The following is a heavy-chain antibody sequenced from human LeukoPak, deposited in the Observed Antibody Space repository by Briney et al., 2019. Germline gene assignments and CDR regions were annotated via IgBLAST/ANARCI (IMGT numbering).Heavy chain of an antibody. CDR3: ARALDYFDY. V-gene: IGHV4-59*01. CDR1: GGTISSYY. J-gene: IGHJ4*02. CDR2: TYYSGST. Sequence: SETLSLTCTVSGGTISSYYWSWIQQPPGKGLEWIGYTYYSGSTNYNPSLKSRVTISVDTSKNQFSLKLSSVTAADTAVYYCARALDYFDYWGQGTLVTVSS.